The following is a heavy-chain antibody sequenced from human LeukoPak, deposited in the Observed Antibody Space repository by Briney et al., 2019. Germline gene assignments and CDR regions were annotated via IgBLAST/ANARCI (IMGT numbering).Heavy chain of an antibody. V-gene: IGHV4-30-4*08. CDR1: GGSITSSSYY. CDR3: ARETHDPTMVRGVVDY. D-gene: IGHD3-10*01. CDR2: IYYSGNT. Sequence: SETLSLTCTVSGGSITSSSYYWGWIRQPPGKGLEWIGYIYYSGNTYYNPSLKRRVTISVDTSKNQFSLKLSSVTAADTAVYYCARETHDPTMVRGVVDYWGQGTLVTVSS. J-gene: IGHJ4*02.